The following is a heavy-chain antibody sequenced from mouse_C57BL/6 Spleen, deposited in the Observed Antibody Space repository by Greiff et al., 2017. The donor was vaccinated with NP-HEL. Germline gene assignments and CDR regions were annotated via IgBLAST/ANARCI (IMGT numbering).Heavy chain of an antibody. J-gene: IGHJ4*01. CDR3: ARKGTVVATDAMDY. CDR2: IWTGGGT. V-gene: IGHV2-9-1*01. CDR1: GFSLTSYA. Sequence: VQLQQSGPGLVAPSQSLSITCTVSGFSLTSYAISWVRQPPGKGLEWLGVIWTGGGTNYNSALKSRLSISKDNSKSQVFLKMNSLQTDDTARYYCARKGTVVATDAMDYWGQGTSVTVSS. D-gene: IGHD1-1*01.